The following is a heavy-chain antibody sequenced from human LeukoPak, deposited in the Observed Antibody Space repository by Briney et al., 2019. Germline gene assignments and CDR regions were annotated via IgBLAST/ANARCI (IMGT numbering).Heavy chain of an antibody. J-gene: IGHJ3*02. CDR3: ARGLTEFGGGDDAFDI. D-gene: IGHD3-10*01. V-gene: IGHV4-59*01. Sequence: NSSETLSLTCTVSGGSISSYYWSWFRQPPGKGLEWIGYIYYSGSTNYNPSLHNRITISVDMCRTRVSLHLTSVTAADTACYYCARGLTEFGGGDDAFDIWGQGTMVTVAS. CDR1: GGSISSYY. CDR2: IYYSGST.